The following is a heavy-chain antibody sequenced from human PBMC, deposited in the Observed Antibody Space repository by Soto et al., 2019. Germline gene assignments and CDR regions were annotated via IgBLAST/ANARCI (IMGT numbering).Heavy chain of an antibody. Sequence: EVQLVESGGGLVQPGGSLRLSCAASRFTVSSNYMSWVRQAPGKGLEWVSLIYSGDNTYYADSVKGRFTISRDNSKNTLYLQMNSLRAEDTAVYYCARDSPGRGAFDIWGQGTMVAVFS. D-gene: IGHD3-10*01. J-gene: IGHJ3*02. CDR2: IYSGDNT. V-gene: IGHV3-66*01. CDR1: RFTVSSNY. CDR3: ARDSPGRGAFDI.